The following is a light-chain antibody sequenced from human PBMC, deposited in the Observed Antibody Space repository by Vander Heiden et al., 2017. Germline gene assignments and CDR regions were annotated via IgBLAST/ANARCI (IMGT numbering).Light chain of an antibody. CDR1: QSVLYSSNNKNY. J-gene: IGKJ1*01. V-gene: IGKV4-1*01. CDR3: QQYFNPPT. CDR2: WAS. Sequence: DIVMTQSPDSLAVSLGERATINCKSSQSVLYSSNNKNYLAWYQQKPGQPPKLLIYWASTRESGVPDRFSGSGSGIDFTLTISSLQAEDVAVYYCQQYFNPPTFGQGTKVEIK.